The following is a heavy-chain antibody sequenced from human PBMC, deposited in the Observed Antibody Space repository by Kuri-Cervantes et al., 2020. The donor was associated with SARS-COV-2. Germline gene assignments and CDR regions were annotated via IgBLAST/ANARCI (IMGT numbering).Heavy chain of an antibody. J-gene: IGHJ6*02. Sequence: SQTLSLTCAVYGGSFSSYYWSWIRQPAGKGLEWIGEINHSGSTNYNPSLKSRVTISVDASKNQFSLKLSSVTAADTAVYYCARGGGYSGPEVRPLYYYYYGMDVWGQGTTVTVSS. CDR3: ARGGGYSGPEVRPLYYYYYGMDV. D-gene: IGHD5-12*01. CDR1: GGSFSSYY. CDR2: INHSGST. V-gene: IGHV4-34*01.